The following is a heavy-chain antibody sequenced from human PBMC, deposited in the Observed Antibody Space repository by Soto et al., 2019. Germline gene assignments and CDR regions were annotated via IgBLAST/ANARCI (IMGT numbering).Heavy chain of an antibody. V-gene: IGHV3-30*03. J-gene: IGHJ4*02. CDR1: GFDFRNSG. D-gene: IGHD2-8*02. Sequence: QVKLVESGGGVVQPGTSLRLSCTASGFDFRNSGIHWVRQTPGKGLEWVALISFDGDKYYVDSVKGRFTISRDNPTNTIYLQMNHLRAEDTCVYYCARVYSRGWCQFWGQGTLVTVSS. CDR3: ARVYSRGWCQF. CDR2: ISFDGDK.